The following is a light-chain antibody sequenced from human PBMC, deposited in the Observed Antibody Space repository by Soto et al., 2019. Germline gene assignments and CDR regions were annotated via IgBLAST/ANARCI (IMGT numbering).Light chain of an antibody. CDR1: QSLLQGGGKTT. J-gene: IGKJ1*01. Sequence: EIVMTQTPLSLSVTPGQPASISCKSSQSLLQGGGKTTLNWYLQRPGQPPQLLIFEVSKRFSGVSDRFIGGGSGTDFTLHISRVESEDVGVYYCLQGVQMHRTFGQGTKLEIK. CDR2: EVS. CDR3: LQGVQMHRT. V-gene: IGKV2D-29*01.